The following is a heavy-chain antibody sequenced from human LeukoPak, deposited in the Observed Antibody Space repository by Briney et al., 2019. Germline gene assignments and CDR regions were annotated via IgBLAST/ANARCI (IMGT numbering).Heavy chain of an antibody. CDR3: ARDLRITIFGVPMVYYGMDV. J-gene: IGHJ6*02. D-gene: IGHD3-3*01. Sequence: ASVKVSCKASGYTFTRYYMHWVRQAPGQGLEWMGWINPNSGGTNYAQKFQGRVTMTRDTSISTAYMELSRLRSDDTAVYYCARDLRITIFGVPMVYYGMDVWGQGTTVTVSS. CDR1: GYTFTRYY. CDR2: INPNSGGT. V-gene: IGHV1-2*02.